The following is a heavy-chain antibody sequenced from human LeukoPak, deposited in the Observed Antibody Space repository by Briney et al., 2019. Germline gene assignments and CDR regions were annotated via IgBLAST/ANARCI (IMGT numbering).Heavy chain of an antibody. CDR2: ISYDGSNK. V-gene: IGHV3-30-3*01. Sequence: GGSLRLSCVASGFTFSSYAMHWVRQAPGKGLEWVAVISYDGSNKYYADSVKGRFTISRDNSKKTLYLQMNSLRAEDTAVYYCARDLGDIVVVPAAINLRYYGMDVWGQGTTVTVSS. J-gene: IGHJ6*02. CDR1: GFTFSSYA. CDR3: ARDLGDIVVVPAAINLRYYGMDV. D-gene: IGHD2-2*01.